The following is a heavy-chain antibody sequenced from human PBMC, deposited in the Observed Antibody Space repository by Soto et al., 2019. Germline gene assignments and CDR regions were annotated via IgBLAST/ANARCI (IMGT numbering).Heavy chain of an antibody. CDR1: GGSISSGGYS. V-gene: IGHV4-31*03. Sequence: QVQLQESGPGLVKPSQTLSLTCTVSGGSISSGGYSWSWIRQHPGKGLEWISYIYNSGSTYYNPSLKSGVTVAADTSKNQFSLKLSSVTAADTAVYYCARAPAPLGPGTLVTVSS. CDR2: IYNSGST. CDR3: ARAPAP. J-gene: IGHJ5*02.